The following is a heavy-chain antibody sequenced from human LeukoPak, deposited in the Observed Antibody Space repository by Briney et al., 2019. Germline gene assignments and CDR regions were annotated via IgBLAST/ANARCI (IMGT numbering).Heavy chain of an antibody. CDR3: ARGDDHFDF. J-gene: IGHJ4*02. CDR1: GGPIDTGYY. Sequence: SQTLSLTCTVSGGPIDTGYYWNWIRHHPGKGLEWIGQISGSGKTNYNPSLEGRVTMAIDTSQDQFSLKLTSVTAADTAVYYCARGDDHFDFWGQGSLVAVSS. CDR2: ISGSGKT. V-gene: IGHV4-31*03.